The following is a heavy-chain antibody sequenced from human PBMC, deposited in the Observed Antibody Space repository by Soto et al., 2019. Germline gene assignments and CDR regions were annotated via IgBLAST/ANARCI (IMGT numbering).Heavy chain of an antibody. J-gene: IGHJ4*02. CDR1: GFSFRDYG. V-gene: IGHV3-30*03. CDR2: ISYDGKNK. Sequence: GGSLRLSCPVSGFSFRDYGMHWVRQAPGKGLEWVAFISYDGKNKYYADSVKGRFTISRDNSKNTLYLQMDSLRLEDTAVYYCAAGWSFFDYWGQGTLVTVSS. CDR3: AAGWSFFDY. D-gene: IGHD6-19*01.